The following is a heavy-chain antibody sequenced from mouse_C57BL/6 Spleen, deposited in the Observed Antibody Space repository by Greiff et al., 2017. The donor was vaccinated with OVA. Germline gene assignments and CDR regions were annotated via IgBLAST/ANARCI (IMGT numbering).Heavy chain of an antibody. D-gene: IGHD3-2*02. CDR2: IDPSDSYT. Sequence: VRLQQPGAELVMPGASVKLSCKASGYTFTSYWMHWVKQRPGQGLEWIGEIDPSDSYTNYNQKFKGKSTLTVDKSSSTAYMQLSSLTSEDSAVYYCARKAQVFDYWGQGTTLTVSS. CDR3: ARKAQVFDY. J-gene: IGHJ2*01. CDR1: GYTFTSYW. V-gene: IGHV1-69*01.